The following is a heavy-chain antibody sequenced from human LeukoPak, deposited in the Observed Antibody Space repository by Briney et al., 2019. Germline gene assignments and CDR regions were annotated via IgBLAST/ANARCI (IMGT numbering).Heavy chain of an antibody. CDR3: ARQDITICGVVIIPTFFDY. V-gene: IGHV4-39*01. CDR2: IYYSGST. J-gene: IGHJ4*02. CDR1: GGSISSSSYY. D-gene: IGHD3-3*01. Sequence: PSETLSLTCTVSGGSISSSSYYWGWIRQPPGKGLERIGSIYYSGSTYYNPSLKSRVTISVDTSKNQFSLKLSSVTAADTAVYYCARQDITICGVVIIPTFFDYWGQGTLVTVSS.